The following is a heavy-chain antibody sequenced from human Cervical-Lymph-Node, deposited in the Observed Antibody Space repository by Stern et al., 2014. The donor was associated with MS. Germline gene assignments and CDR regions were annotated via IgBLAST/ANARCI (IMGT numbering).Heavy chain of an antibody. CDR2: ISSSSSYI. CDR1: GFTFSSFS. D-gene: IGHD4-17*01. Sequence: EVQLVQSGGGLVKPGGPRGLPWAAPGFTFSSFSMNWVRRAPGKGREWAPSISSSSSYIYYADSVKGRFTISRDNAKNSLYLQMNSLRAEDTAVYYCARTDQHGDSRTSFDYWGQGTLVTVSS. CDR3: ARTDQHGDSRTSFDY. J-gene: IGHJ4*02. V-gene: IGHV3-21*01.